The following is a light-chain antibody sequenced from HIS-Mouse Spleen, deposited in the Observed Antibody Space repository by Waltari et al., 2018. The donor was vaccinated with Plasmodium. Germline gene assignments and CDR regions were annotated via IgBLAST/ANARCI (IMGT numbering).Light chain of an antibody. V-gene: IGKV1-33*01. Sequence: DIQMTQSPSSLSASVGDKVTLTCPASQDISNYLNWYPQKPGKAPKLLIYDASNLEAGVPSRFSGSGSATDFTFTISSLQPEDIATYYCQQYDNLPLTFGGGTKVEIK. J-gene: IGKJ4*01. CDR2: DAS. CDR1: QDISNY. CDR3: QQYDNLPLT.